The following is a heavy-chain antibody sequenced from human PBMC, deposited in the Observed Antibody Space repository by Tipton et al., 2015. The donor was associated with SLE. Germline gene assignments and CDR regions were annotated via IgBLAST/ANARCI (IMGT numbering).Heavy chain of an antibody. J-gene: IGHJ4*02. Sequence: TQSLTCAVSGGSISSGGYYWSWIRQHPGKGLEWIGYIYYSGSTYYNPSLKSRVTISVDTSMNQFSLKLSSVTAADTAVYYCARGEITVTVFDQWGQGTLVTVSS. D-gene: IGHD4-17*01. V-gene: IGHV4-31*11. CDR3: ARGEITVTVFDQ. CDR1: GGSISSGGYY. CDR2: IYYSGST.